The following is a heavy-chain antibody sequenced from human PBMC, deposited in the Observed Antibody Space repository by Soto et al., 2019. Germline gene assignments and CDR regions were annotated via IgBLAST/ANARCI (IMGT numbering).Heavy chain of an antibody. V-gene: IGHV4-31*03. CDR3: TRGDY. CDR2: VSYTGST. CDR1: GESITSLGYY. Sequence: QVHLQESGPGLVKPSQTLSLACSVSGESITSLGYYWTWVRQPPGKGLEWIGFVSYTGSTFYNSPLRGRVTKPRLTSQNQFCLDERSVTVADTPLYFCTRGDYWGQGVRVTVSS. J-gene: IGHJ4*02.